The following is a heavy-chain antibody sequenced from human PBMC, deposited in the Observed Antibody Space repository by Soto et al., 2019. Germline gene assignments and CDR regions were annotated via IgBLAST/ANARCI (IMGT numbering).Heavy chain of an antibody. V-gene: IGHV4-59*01. Sequence: QVQLQESGPGLVKPSETLSLTCTVSGGSISSYYWSWIRQPPGKGLEWIGYIYYSGSTNYNPSLKSRVTISVDTSKNQFSLKLSSVTAADTAVYYCARTRGTNDFDLWGRGTLVTVSS. D-gene: IGHD2-8*01. CDR3: ARTRGTNDFDL. CDR2: IYYSGST. CDR1: GGSISSYY. J-gene: IGHJ2*01.